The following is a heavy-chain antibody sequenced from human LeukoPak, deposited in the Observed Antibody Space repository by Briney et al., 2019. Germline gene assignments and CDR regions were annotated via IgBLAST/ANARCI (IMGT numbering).Heavy chain of an antibody. CDR3: AKLPSASGAYGVDV. J-gene: IGHJ6*02. V-gene: IGHV3-23*01. CDR1: GSTFSSYA. CDR2: ISGSGGSK. Sequence: PGGSLRLSCAASGSTFSSYAMNWVRQAPGKGLEWVSTISGSGGSKHYADSVEGRFTISRDNSKNTVYLQMNSLRAEDTAIYYCAKLPSASGAYGVDVWGQGTTVTVSS. D-gene: IGHD3-10*01.